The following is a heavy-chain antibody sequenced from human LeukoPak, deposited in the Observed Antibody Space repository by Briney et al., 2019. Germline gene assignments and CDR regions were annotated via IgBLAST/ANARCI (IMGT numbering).Heavy chain of an antibody. CDR3: ARAIIESSGWDGAFDI. J-gene: IGHJ3*02. D-gene: IGHD3-22*01. Sequence: PGGSLRLSCAAPGFTFSSYVMHWVRQAPGKGLEWVAVISYDGGNKYYAGSVKGRFTISRDNSKNTLYLQMNSLRAEDTAVYYCARAIIESSGWDGAFDIWGQGTMVTVSS. CDR2: ISYDGGNK. CDR1: GFTFSSYV. V-gene: IGHV3-30-3*01.